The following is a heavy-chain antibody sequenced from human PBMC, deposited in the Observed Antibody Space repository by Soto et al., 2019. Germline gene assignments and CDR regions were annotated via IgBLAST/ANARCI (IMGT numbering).Heavy chain of an antibody. CDR2: MSHSGGT. V-gene: IGHV4-34*01. Sequence: QVQLQQWGAGLLKPSETLSLTCAVYGGFVTSGSYYWSWIRQPPGKGLEWIGEMSHSGGTHFNPSLKSRVTTSVDTSKNQFTLKMRSVTAADTALYYCARVERGTATTVVDAFDIWGPGTMVTVSS. CDR1: GGFVTSGSYY. D-gene: IGHD1-1*01. J-gene: IGHJ3*02. CDR3: ARVERGTATTVVDAFDI.